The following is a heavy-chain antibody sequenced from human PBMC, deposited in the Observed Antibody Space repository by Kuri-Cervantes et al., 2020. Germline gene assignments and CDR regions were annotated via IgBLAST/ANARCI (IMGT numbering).Heavy chain of an antibody. CDR2: ISAYNGNT. V-gene: IGHV1-18*01. CDR1: GYTFTSYA. CDR3: ARGNWNYFLPIDNWFDP. D-gene: IGHD1-7*01. J-gene: IGHJ5*02. Sequence: ASVKVSCKASGYTFTSYAMNWVRQAPGQGLEWMGWISAYNGNTNYAQKLQGRVTMTTDTSTSTAYMELRSLRSDDTAVYYCARGNWNYFLPIDNWFDPWSQGTLVTVSS.